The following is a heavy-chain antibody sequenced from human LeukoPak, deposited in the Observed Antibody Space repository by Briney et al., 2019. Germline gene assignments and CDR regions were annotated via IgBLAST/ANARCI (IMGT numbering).Heavy chain of an antibody. CDR3: ARDLVGYWYSSGRRYYYGMDV. CDR2: ISSSSSYI. CDR1: GFTFSSYS. Sequence: GGSLRLSCAASGFTFSSYSMNWVRQAPGKGLEWVSSISSSSSYIYYADSVKGQFTISRDNAKNSLSLQMNSLRAEDTAVYYCARDLVGYWYSSGRRYYYGMDVWGQGTTVTVSS. D-gene: IGHD6-19*01. J-gene: IGHJ6*02. V-gene: IGHV3-21*01.